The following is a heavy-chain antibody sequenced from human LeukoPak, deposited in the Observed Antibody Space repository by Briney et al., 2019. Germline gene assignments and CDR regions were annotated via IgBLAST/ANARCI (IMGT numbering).Heavy chain of an antibody. CDR2: IYTSGST. J-gene: IGHJ4*02. Sequence: SQTLSLTCTVSGGSISSGSYYWSWIRQPPGKGLGWIGRIYTSGSTNYNPPLKRRVTISVDTSKNQFSLKLSSVTAADTAVYYCARDRPVYSGSYGIDYWGQGTLVTVSS. D-gene: IGHD1-26*01. CDR3: ARDRPVYSGSYGIDY. V-gene: IGHV4-61*02. CDR1: GGSISSGSYY.